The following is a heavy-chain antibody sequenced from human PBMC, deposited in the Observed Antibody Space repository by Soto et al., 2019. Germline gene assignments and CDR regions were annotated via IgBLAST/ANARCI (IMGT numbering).Heavy chain of an antibody. CDR2: INHSGST. Sequence: SETLSLTCAVYGGSFSGYYWSWIRQPPGKGLEWIGEINHSGSTNYNPSLKSRVTISVDTSKNQFSLKLSSVTAADTAVYYCARGGGLHLGELSSTLVWFDPWGQGTLVTVSS. CDR1: GGSFSGYY. CDR3: ARGGGLHLGELSSTLVWFDP. V-gene: IGHV4-34*01. D-gene: IGHD3-16*02. J-gene: IGHJ5*02.